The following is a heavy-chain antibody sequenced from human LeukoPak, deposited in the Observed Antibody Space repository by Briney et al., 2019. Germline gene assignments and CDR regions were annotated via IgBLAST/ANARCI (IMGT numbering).Heavy chain of an antibody. CDR2: INPNSGGT. V-gene: IGHV1-2*02. CDR3: ARGSYDYYYMDV. J-gene: IGHJ6*03. Sequence: ASVKVSCKASGYTFTGYYMHWVRQAPGQGLEWMGGINPNSGGTNYAQKFQGRVTMTRDTSISTAYMELSRLRSEDTAVYYCARGSYDYYYMDVWGKGTTVTVSS. CDR1: GYTFTGYY.